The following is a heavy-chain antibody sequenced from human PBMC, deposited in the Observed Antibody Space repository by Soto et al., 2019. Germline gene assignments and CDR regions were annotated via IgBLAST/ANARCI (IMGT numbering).Heavy chain of an antibody. CDR2: ISSSASHI. CDR1: GFSFSSYS. D-gene: IGHD2-15*01. V-gene: IGHV3-21*01. CDR3: ARGYTGYCSGGTCYWLDP. Sequence: EVQLVESGGGLVKPGGSLRLSCAASGFSFSSYSMNWVRQAPGKGLEWVSSISSSASHINYADSVKGRFTISRDNAKKSLYLKMNGLRAEDTAVYYCARGYTGYCSGGTCYWLDPWGQGTLVTVSS. J-gene: IGHJ5*02.